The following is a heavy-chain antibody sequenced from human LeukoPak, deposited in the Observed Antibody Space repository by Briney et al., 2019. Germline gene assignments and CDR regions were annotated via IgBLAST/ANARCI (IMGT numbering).Heavy chain of an antibody. Sequence: ASVKVSCKGSGYTFTGYYMHWVRQAPGQGLEWMAWINPNSGATNYAQKFQGRVTVTRDTSISTAYMELSSLESDDTAVYYCVRDLMTTQTWDFDYWGQGTPVSVSS. V-gene: IGHV1-2*02. CDR2: INPNSGAT. CDR3: VRDLMTTQTWDFDY. CDR1: GYTFTGYY. D-gene: IGHD3-16*01. J-gene: IGHJ4*02.